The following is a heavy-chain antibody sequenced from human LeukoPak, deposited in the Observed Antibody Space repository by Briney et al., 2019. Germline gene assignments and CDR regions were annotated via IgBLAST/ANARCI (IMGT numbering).Heavy chain of an antibody. CDR2: ISAYNGNT. Sequence: ASVKVSCKASGYTFTGYYMHWVRQAPGQGLEWMGWISAYNGNTNYAQKFQGRVTMTTDTSTSTAYMELGSLRSDDTAVYYCARRHCTSASCYVGVWFDPWGQGTLVTVSS. CDR1: GYTFTGYY. J-gene: IGHJ5*02. D-gene: IGHD2-2*01. V-gene: IGHV1-18*04. CDR3: ARRHCTSASCYVGVWFDP.